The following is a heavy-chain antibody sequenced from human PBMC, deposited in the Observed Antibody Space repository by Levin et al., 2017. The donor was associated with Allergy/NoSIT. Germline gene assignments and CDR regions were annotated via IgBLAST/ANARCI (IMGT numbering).Heavy chain of an antibody. CDR2: INTDGTLT. CDR3: ARSNSGSYYTA. J-gene: IGHJ5*02. Sequence: GESLKISCAASEFTFSSYWMHWVRQVPKKGLLWVSRINTDGTLTEYADSVKRRFTVSRDNAKNTLYLQMNGLRAEDTAVYFCARSNSGSYYTAWGQGALVTVSS. CDR1: EFTFSSYW. V-gene: IGHV3-74*01. D-gene: IGHD1-26*01.